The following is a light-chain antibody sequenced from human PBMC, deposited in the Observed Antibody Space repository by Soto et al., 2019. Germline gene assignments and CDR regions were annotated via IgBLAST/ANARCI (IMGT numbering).Light chain of an antibody. CDR2: MGS. V-gene: IGKV2-28*01. J-gene: IGKJ3*01. CDR3: MQRLQTPFT. Sequence: DIVMTQSPLSLPVTPGEPASISCRSSQSLLHSDGYNSLDWYLQKPGQSPQLLIHMGSNRASGVTDRFSGSTSGTDFTLKNSRVEAEDVGIYYCMQRLQTPFTFGPGTRVDIK. CDR1: QSLLHSDGYNS.